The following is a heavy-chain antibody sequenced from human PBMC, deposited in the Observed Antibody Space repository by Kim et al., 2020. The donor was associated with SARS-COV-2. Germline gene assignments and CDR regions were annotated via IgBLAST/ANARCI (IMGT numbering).Heavy chain of an antibody. Sequence: SETLSLTCTVSGGSINSSTYYWGWIRQPPGKGLEWIATIHSSGSTHYNPSLKSRATISVDTSKNQFSMRLSSVTAADTAVYFCARHLEYYYYYMDVWGKGTTVTVSS. V-gene: IGHV4-39*01. CDR2: IHSSGST. J-gene: IGHJ6*03. CDR1: GGSINSSTYY. CDR3: ARHLEYYYYYMDV.